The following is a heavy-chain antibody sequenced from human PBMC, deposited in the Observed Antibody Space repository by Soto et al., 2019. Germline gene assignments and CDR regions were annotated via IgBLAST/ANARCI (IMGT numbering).Heavy chain of an antibody. CDR1: GFTFNTYG. V-gene: IGHV3-30*18. J-gene: IGHJ4*02. CDR2: ISYDGSEK. CDR3: ANSPNFYCSSPNCYKYYFDH. Sequence: LRLSCAASGFTFNTYGMHWVRQAPGKGLEWVAVISYDGSEKYYVDSVKGRFTISKDNSKNTLYLQMNSLRPEDTAVYYCANSPNFYCSSPNCYKYYFDHWGQGTRVTVSS. D-gene: IGHD2-2*02.